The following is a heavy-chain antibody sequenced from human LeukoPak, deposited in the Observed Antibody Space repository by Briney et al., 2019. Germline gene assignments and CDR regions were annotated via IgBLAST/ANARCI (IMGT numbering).Heavy chain of an antibody. CDR3: ARDGPKQWRALDAFDI. Sequence: GASVKVSCKASGYTFTGYYMHWVRQAPGQGLEWMGWTNPNSGGTNYAQKFQGGVTMTRDTSISTAYMELSRLRSDDTAVYYCARDGPKQWRALDAFDIWGQGTMVTVSS. CDR2: TNPNSGGT. D-gene: IGHD6-19*01. J-gene: IGHJ3*02. V-gene: IGHV1-2*02. CDR1: GYTFTGYY.